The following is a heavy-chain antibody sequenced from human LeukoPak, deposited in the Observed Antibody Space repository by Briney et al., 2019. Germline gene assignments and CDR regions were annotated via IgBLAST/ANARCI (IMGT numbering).Heavy chain of an antibody. CDR3: ARKLTVPRPGVYYFDY. Sequence: ASVKVSCKASGYTFTSYAMHWVRQAPGQRLEWMGWSNAGNGNTKYSQEFQGRVTITRDTSASTAYMELSSLRSEDMAVYYCARKLTVPRPGVYYFDYWGQGTLVTVSS. D-gene: IGHD4-17*01. V-gene: IGHV1-3*02. CDR1: GYTFTSYA. J-gene: IGHJ4*02. CDR2: SNAGNGNT.